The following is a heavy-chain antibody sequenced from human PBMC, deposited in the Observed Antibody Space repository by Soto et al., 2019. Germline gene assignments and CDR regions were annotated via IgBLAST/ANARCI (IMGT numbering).Heavy chain of an antibody. V-gene: IGHV1-3*01. Sequence: ASVKVSCKASGYTFTSYAMHWVRQAPGQRLEWMGWINAGNGNTKYSQKFQGRVTITRDTSASTAYMELSSLRSEDTAVYYCARDPSHVLAAMTYYYYDMDAWGQGTTVNVS. CDR3: ARDPSHVLAAMTYYYYDMDA. J-gene: IGHJ6*02. D-gene: IGHD2-2*01. CDR2: INAGNGNT. CDR1: GYTFTSYA.